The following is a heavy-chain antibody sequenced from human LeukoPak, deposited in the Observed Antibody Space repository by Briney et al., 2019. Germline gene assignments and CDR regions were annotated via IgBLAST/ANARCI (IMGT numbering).Heavy chain of an antibody. D-gene: IGHD1-1*01. CDR3: ARWELERRRGYSFRHLDY. CDR2: IYYSGST. V-gene: IGHV4-59*12. Sequence: PSETLSLTCTVSGGSISSYYWSWIRQPPGKGLEWIGYIYYSGSTYYNPSLKSRVTISVDTSKNQFSLKLSSVTAADTAVYYCARWELERRRGYSFRHLDYWGQGTLVTVSS. J-gene: IGHJ4*02. CDR1: GGSISSYY.